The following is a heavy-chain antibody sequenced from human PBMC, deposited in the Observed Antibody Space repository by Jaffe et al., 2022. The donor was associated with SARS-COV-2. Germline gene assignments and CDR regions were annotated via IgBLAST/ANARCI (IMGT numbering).Heavy chain of an antibody. CDR1: KNTFTGYY. CDR2: INLNSGDT. Sequence: QVQLVQSGAEVKKPGASVKVSCKASKNTFTGYYMHWVRQAPGQGLEWMGWINLNSGDTNYVQKFQGRVTMTRDTSVSTAYMDLSSLRFDDTAVYFCARGPLGYCTGSDCSRNYYYGMDVWGQGTTVTVSS. V-gene: IGHV1-2*02. D-gene: IGHD2-8*02. CDR3: ARGPLGYCTGSDCSRNYYYGMDV. J-gene: IGHJ6*02.